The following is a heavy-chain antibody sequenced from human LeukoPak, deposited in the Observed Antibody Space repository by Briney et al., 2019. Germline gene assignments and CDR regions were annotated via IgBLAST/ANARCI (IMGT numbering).Heavy chain of an antibody. CDR2: INHSGTT. D-gene: IGHD3-3*01. CDR1: GGSFSGYY. V-gene: IGHV4-34*01. CDR3: ARQNFGSPRWFDP. J-gene: IGHJ5*02. Sequence: SETLSLTCAVSGGSFSGYYWSWIRQPPGKGLEWIGEINHSGTTNYNPSLKSRVTISVDTSKNQFSLKLSSVTAADTAAYFCARQNFGSPRWFDPWGQGTLVTVSS.